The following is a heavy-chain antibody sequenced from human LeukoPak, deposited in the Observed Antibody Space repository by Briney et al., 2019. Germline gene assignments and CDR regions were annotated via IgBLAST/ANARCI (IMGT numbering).Heavy chain of an antibody. Sequence: ASLKVSCKASGYTFTGYYMHWVRQAPGQGLEWMEWINPNSGGTNYAQKYQGRVTMTRDTSISTAYMELSRLRSDDTAVYYCARESYGDHAFDIWGQGTMVTVSS. J-gene: IGHJ3*02. CDR2: INPNSGGT. V-gene: IGHV1-2*02. CDR1: GYTFTGYY. D-gene: IGHD4-17*01. CDR3: ARESYGDHAFDI.